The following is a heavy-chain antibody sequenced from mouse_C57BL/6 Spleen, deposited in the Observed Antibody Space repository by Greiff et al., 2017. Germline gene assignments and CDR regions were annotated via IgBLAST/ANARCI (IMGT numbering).Heavy chain of an antibody. J-gene: IGHJ4*01. V-gene: IGHV1-55*01. CDR3: ARERIYYGSSYYAMDY. D-gene: IGHD1-1*01. CDR2: IYPGSGST. Sequence: VQLQQPGAELVKPGASVKMSCKASGYTFTSYWITWVKQRPGQGLEWIGDIYPGSGSTNYNEKFKGKATLTVDTSSSTAYMQLSSLTSEDSAVYYCARERIYYGSSYYAMDYWGQGTSVTVSS. CDR1: GYTFTSYW.